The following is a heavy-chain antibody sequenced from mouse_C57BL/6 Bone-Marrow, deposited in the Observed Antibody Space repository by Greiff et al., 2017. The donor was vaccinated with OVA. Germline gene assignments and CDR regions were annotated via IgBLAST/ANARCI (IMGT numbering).Heavy chain of an antibody. CDR2: IDPENGDT. D-gene: IGHD1-1*01. Sequence: EVQLQQSGAELVRPGASVKLSCTASGFNIKDDYMHWVKQRPEQGLEWIGWIDPENGDTEYASKFQGKATITADTSSNTAYLQRSSLTSEDTAVYYCTCITTVVVSDDWGQGTTLTVSS. V-gene: IGHV14-4*01. J-gene: IGHJ2*01. CDR1: GFNIKDDY. CDR3: TCITTVVVSDD.